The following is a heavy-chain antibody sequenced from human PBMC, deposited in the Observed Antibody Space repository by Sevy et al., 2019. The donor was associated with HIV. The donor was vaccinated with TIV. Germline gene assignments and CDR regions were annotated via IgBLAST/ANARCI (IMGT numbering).Heavy chain of an antibody. D-gene: IGHD6-19*01. Sequence: GESLKISCAASGFNFLSYVISWVRQTPGQGLEWVSSISSSGGFTYNADSVKGRFTISRDNSKNSVELQINSLRADDTAVYFCAKEESGGCFWGQGTLVTVSS. CDR3: AKEESGGCF. CDR1: GFNFLSYV. CDR2: ISSSGGFT. J-gene: IGHJ4*02. V-gene: IGHV3-23*01.